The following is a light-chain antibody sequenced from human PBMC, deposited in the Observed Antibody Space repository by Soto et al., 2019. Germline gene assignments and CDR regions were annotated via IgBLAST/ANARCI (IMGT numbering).Light chain of an antibody. CDR2: EVS. CDR3: SSYTSSNTLHYV. CDR1: RSDVGGYNY. Sequence: QSALTPPASVSGSPGQSITVSRTGTRSDVGGYNYVSWYQQHPGKAPKLIIYEVSNRPSGVSYRFSGSKSGNTASLTISGLQAEDEADYYCSSYTSSNTLHYVFGSGTKVTVL. V-gene: IGLV2-14*01. J-gene: IGLJ1*01.